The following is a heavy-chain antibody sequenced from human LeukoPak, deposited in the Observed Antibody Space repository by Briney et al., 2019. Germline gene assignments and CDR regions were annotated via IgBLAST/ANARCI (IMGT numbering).Heavy chain of an antibody. V-gene: IGHV4-39*01. CDR3: ARHEVVAAGKDYYMDV. CDR2: DCYGGNT. Sequence: SETLSLTCTVSGGSISSSSYHWGWIRQPPGKGLEWIGSDCYGGNTYYNPSLKSRVTMSVDTSKSQLSLKLSSVTAADTAVYYCARHEVVAAGKDYYMDVWGKGTTVTVSS. CDR1: GGSISSSSYH. J-gene: IGHJ6*03. D-gene: IGHD2-15*01.